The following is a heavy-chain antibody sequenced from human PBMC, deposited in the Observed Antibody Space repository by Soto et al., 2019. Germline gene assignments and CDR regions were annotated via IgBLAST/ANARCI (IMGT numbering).Heavy chain of an antibody. CDR3: ARHVDNSGWTAGFDH. Sequence: SETLSLTCTVSGGSISSNDYYWGWIRQPPGKGLEWIGAFHYSGTTYYNPSLESRITISADTSKNQFSLRLTSVTAADAALYYCARHVDNSGWTAGFDHWGRGTLVTVSS. V-gene: IGHV4-39*01. CDR2: FHYSGTT. CDR1: GGSISSNDYY. D-gene: IGHD6-19*01. J-gene: IGHJ4*02.